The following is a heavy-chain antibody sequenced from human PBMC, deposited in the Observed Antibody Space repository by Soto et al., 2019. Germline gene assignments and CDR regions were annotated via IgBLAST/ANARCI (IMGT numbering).Heavy chain of an antibody. CDR2: ISHDGRNK. CDR3: ANPPHIVPTKSAEYSQD. Sequence: QVQLVESGGGVVQPGRSLRLSCAASGFTFSEHDMHWVRQAPDKGPEWVAVISHDGRNKYYLESVKGRFAISRDNSKNTLYLQMDSLRVEDTAVYYCANPPHIVPTKSAEYSQDWGQGTLVTVSS. V-gene: IGHV3-30*09. D-gene: IGHD5-12*01. CDR1: GFTFSEHD. J-gene: IGHJ1*01.